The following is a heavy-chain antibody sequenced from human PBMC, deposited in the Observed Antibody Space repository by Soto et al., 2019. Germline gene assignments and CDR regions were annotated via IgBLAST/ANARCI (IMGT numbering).Heavy chain of an antibody. Sequence: SETLSLTCTVSGGSISSYYWSWIRQPPGKGLEWIGYIYYSGSTNYNPSLKSRVTISVDTSKNQFSLKLSSVTAADTAVYYCARLPAAIEPYYYYYMDVWGKGTTVTVSS. CDR2: IYYSGST. D-gene: IGHD2-2*01. J-gene: IGHJ6*03. V-gene: IGHV4-59*08. CDR3: ARLPAAIEPYYYYYMDV. CDR1: GGSISSYY.